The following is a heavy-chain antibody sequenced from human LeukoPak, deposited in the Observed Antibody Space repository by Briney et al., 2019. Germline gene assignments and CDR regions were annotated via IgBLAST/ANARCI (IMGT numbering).Heavy chain of an antibody. D-gene: IGHD2-8*02. V-gene: IGHV3-30-3*01. CDR1: GFTFSSYA. Sequence: GGSLRLSCAASGFTFSSYAMHWVRQAPGKGLEWVAVISYDGSNKYYADSVKGRFTISRDNSKNTLYLQMDSLRAEDTAVYYCARGKAGRTEFDYWGQGTLVTVSS. CDR2: ISYDGSNK. J-gene: IGHJ4*02. CDR3: ARGKAGRTEFDY.